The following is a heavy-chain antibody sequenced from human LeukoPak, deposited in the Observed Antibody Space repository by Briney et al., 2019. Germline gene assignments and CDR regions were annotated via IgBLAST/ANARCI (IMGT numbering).Heavy chain of an antibody. D-gene: IGHD2-8*02. CDR1: GGSISSYY. CDR2: IHTSGST. J-gene: IGHJ5*02. V-gene: IGHV4-4*07. Sequence: SETLSLTCTVSGGSISSYYWTWIRQPAGKGLEWIGRIHTSGSTNHNPSLKSRVTMSVDTSNNQFSLKLSSVTAADTAVYYCARGRGRHHIVLVVYATPNWFDPWGQGTLVTVSS. CDR3: ARGRGRHHIVLVVYATPNWFDP.